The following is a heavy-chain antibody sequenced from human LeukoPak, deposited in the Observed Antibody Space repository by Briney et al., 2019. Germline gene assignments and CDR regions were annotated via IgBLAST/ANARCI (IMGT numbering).Heavy chain of an antibody. D-gene: IGHD2-15*01. CDR3: ARSVGYCSGGSCRDAFDI. CDR2: IIPIFGTA. Sequence: SVKVSCKASGGTFSSYAISWVRQAPGQGLEWMGGIIPIFGTANYAQKFQGRVTITADESTSTAYMELSSLRSEDTAVYYCARSVGYCSGGSCRDAFDIWGQGTMVTVSS. J-gene: IGHJ3*02. V-gene: IGHV1-69*13. CDR1: GGTFSSYA.